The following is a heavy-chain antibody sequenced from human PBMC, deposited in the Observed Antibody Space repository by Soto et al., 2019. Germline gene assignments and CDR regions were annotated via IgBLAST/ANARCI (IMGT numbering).Heavy chain of an antibody. CDR1: GYTFIRYG. V-gene: IGHV1-18*01. D-gene: IGHD3-16*01. CDR3: ARGGYYDNVWGKLSHNGLDV. Sequence: ASVKVSCKASGYTFIRYGITWVRQAPGQRLEWMGWISPYNDQTIYAQKLQGRVTMTADTSTRTVYMQLRSLKSDDTAVYYCARGGYYDNVWGKLSHNGLDVWGQGNSVTVS. CDR2: ISPYNDQT. J-gene: IGHJ6*02.